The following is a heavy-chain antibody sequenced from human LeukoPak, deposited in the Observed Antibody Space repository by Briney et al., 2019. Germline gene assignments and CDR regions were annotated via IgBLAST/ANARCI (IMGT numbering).Heavy chain of an antibody. D-gene: IGHD2-2*01. CDR3: ARSSMSSYCSSTSCSRGAFDI. V-gene: IGHV3-53*01. Sequence: PGGSLRLSCAASGFTVSSNYMSWVRQAPGKGLEWVSVIYSGGSTYYADSVKGRFTISRDNSKNTLYLQMNSLRAEDTAVYYCARSSMSSYCSSTSCSRGAFDIWGQGTMVTVSS. CDR1: GFTVSSNY. CDR2: IYSGGST. J-gene: IGHJ3*02.